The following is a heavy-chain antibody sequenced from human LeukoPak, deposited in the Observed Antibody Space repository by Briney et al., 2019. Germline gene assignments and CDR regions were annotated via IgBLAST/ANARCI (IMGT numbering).Heavy chain of an antibody. J-gene: IGHJ4*02. CDR1: GFTFSSYA. Sequence: PGGSLRLSCAASGFTFSSYAMSWARQAPGKGLGWVSSISGSGGSTYYADSVKGRFTISRDNSKNTLYLQMNSLRAEDTAVYYCAKQVPDYGDYVGVDYWGQGTLVTVSS. CDR2: ISGSGGST. CDR3: AKQVPDYGDYVGVDY. V-gene: IGHV3-23*01. D-gene: IGHD4-17*01.